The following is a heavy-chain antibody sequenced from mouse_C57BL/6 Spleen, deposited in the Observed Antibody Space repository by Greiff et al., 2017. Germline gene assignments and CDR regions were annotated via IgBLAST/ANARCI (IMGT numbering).Heavy chain of an antibody. CDR2: IYPGDGDT. Sequence: QVQLQQSGAELVKPGASVKISCKASGYAFSSYWMNWVKQRPGKGLEWIGQIYPGDGDTNYNGKFKGKATLTADKSSSTAYMQLSSLTSEDSAVYFCAREEEVTTVYFDYWGQGTTLTVSS. J-gene: IGHJ2*01. CDR1: GYAFSSYW. D-gene: IGHD2-2*01. CDR3: AREEEVTTVYFDY. V-gene: IGHV1-80*01.